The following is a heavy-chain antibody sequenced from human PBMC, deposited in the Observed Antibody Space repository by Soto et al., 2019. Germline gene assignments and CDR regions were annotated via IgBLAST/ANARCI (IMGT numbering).Heavy chain of an antibody. V-gene: IGHV4-30-2*06. CDR1: GGSITSGGYS. CDR3: ARAFYGVDL. CDR2: IYQSGSA. J-gene: IGHJ6*02. Sequence: SETLSLTCTVSGGSITSGGYSWSWIRQSPGQGLEWTGYIYQSGSAFYNPSLKTRATILVDRPKNQFSLNLTSVTAADAAVYYCARAFYGVDLWGQGTTVTVSS.